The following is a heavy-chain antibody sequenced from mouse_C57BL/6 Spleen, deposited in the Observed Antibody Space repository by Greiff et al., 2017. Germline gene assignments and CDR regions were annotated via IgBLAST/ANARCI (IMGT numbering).Heavy chain of an antibody. V-gene: IGHV1-74*01. CDR1: GYTFTSYW. CDR3: AIWGYGSSYDWYFDV. CDR2: IHPSDSDT. Sequence: QVQLQQPGAELVKPGASVKVSCKASGYTFTSYWMHWVKQRPGQGLEWIGRIHPSDSDTNYPQTFKGQATLTVDTSSSTAYMQRSSLTSEDSAVYYCAIWGYGSSYDWYFDVWGTGTTVTVSS. D-gene: IGHD1-1*01. J-gene: IGHJ1*03.